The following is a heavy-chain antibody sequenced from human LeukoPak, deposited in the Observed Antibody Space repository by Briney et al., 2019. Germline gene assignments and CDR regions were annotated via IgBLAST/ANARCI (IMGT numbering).Heavy chain of an antibody. J-gene: IGHJ4*02. V-gene: IGHV1-18*03. CDR2: SSAYNGNT. Sequence: VASVKVSCKASGYTFTSYGISWVRQAPGQGLEWMGWSSAYNGNTNYGQKLQGRVTMTTDTSTSTAYMELRSLKSDDMAVYYCARGGSSGWRTPNDDYWGQGTLVTVSS. CDR1: GYTFTSYG. CDR3: ARGGSSGWRTPNDDY. D-gene: IGHD6-19*01.